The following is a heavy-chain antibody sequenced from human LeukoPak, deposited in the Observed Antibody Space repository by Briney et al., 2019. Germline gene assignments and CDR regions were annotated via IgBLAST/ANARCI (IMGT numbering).Heavy chain of an antibody. Sequence: SVKVSCKASGYTFTSYAISWVRQAPGHRLEWMGGIIPIFGTANYAQKFQGRVTITTDESTSTAYMELSSLRSEDTAVYYCARVSGYYYYYMDVWGKGTTVTVSS. V-gene: IGHV1-69*05. J-gene: IGHJ6*03. CDR2: IIPIFGTA. CDR1: GYTFTSYA. CDR3: ARVSGYYYYYMDV.